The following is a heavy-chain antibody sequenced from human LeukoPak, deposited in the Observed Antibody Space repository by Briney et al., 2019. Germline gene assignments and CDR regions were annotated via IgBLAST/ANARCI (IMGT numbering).Heavy chain of an antibody. V-gene: IGHV4-34*01. CDR1: GGSFSGYY. CDR2: INHSGST. CDR3: ARKHAVFGVGIIPGNVDY. D-gene: IGHD3-3*01. Sequence: RPSETLSLTCAVYGGSFSGYYWSWIRQPPGKGLEWIGEINHSGSTNYNPSLKSRVTISVDTSKNQFSLKLSSVTAADTAVYYCARKHAVFGVGIIPGNVDYWGQGTLVTVSS. J-gene: IGHJ4*02.